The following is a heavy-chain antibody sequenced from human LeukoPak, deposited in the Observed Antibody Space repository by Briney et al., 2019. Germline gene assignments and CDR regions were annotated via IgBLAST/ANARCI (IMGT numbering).Heavy chain of an antibody. Sequence: PSETLSLTCAVYGGSFSGYYWSWIRQPPGKGLEWMGEINHSGSTNYNPSLKSRVTISVDTSKNEFSLKLSSVTAADTAVYYCARGGNGSWYRGGYYGMDVWGQGTTVTVSS. J-gene: IGHJ6*02. D-gene: IGHD6-13*01. CDR2: INHSGST. CDR3: ARGGNGSWYRGGYYGMDV. V-gene: IGHV4-34*01. CDR1: GGSFSGYY.